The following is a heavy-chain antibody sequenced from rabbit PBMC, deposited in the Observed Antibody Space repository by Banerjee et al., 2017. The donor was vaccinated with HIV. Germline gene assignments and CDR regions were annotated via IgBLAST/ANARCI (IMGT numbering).Heavy chain of an antibody. CDR1: GFSFSNRCV. CDR2: INTSSGTA. V-gene: IGHV1S45*01. D-gene: IGHD7-1*01. J-gene: IGHJ4*01. CDR3: TRDFTGVIGWNFNL. Sequence: QEYLEESGGDLVKPEGSLTLTCTASGFSFSNRCVMCWVRQTPGKGREWIACINTSSGTAVYANWAKGRFTISKTSSTTVTLQMTSLAAADTASYFCTRDFTGVIGWNFNLWGPGTLVTVS.